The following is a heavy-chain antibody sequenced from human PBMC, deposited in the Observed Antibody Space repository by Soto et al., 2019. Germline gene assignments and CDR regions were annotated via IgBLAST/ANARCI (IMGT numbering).Heavy chain of an antibody. Sequence: SETLSLTCAVSGGSISSGGYSWSWIRQPPGKGLEWIGYIYHSGSTYYNPSLKSRVTISVDRSKNQFSLKLSSVTAADTAVYYCARERPDGSRLDPWGQGTLVTVSS. CDR3: ARERPDGSRLDP. CDR1: GGSISSGGYS. J-gene: IGHJ5*02. CDR2: IYHSGST. V-gene: IGHV4-30-2*01. D-gene: IGHD6-13*01.